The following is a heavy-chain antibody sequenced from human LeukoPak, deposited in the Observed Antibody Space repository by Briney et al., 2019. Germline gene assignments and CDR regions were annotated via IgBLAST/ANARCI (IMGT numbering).Heavy chain of an antibody. CDR3: ARDRPDYYGSGSYYMGAYYYYMDV. V-gene: IGHV4-61*01. Sequence: SETLSLTCTVSGGSISSSSYYWGWIRQPPGKGLEWIGYIYYSGSTNYNPSLKSRVTISVDTSKNQFSLKLSSVTAADTAVYYCARDRPDYYGSGSYYMGAYYYYMDVWGKGTTVTVSS. CDR1: GGSISSSSYY. CDR2: IYYSGST. D-gene: IGHD3-10*01. J-gene: IGHJ6*03.